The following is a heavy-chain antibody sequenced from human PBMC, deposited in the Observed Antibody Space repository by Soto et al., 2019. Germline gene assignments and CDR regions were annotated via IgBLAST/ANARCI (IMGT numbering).Heavy chain of an antibody. CDR1: GFTFSSYW. V-gene: IGHV3-7*05. J-gene: IGHJ4*02. D-gene: IGHD3-3*01. Sequence: GGSLRLSCAASGFTFSSYWMSWVRQAPGKGLEWVANIKQDGSEKYYVDSVKGRFTISRDNAKNSLYLQMNSLRAEDTAVYYCARDPTIFGVATHFDYWGQGTLVTVSS. CDR3: ARDPTIFGVATHFDY. CDR2: IKQDGSEK.